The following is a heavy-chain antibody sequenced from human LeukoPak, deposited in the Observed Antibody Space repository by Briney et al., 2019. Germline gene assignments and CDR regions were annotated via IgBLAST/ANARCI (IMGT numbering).Heavy chain of an antibody. V-gene: IGHV3-23*01. J-gene: IGHJ4*02. D-gene: IGHD3-10*01. Sequence: PGGSLRLSCAASGFTFSSNAMSWVRQAPGKGLEWVSAISGSGGSTYYADSVKGRFTISRDNPKNTLYLQMNSLRAEDTAVYYCAKDDVLLWFGESQPVFYFDYWGQGTLVTVSS. CDR1: GFTFSSNA. CDR3: AKDDVLLWFGESQPVFYFDY. CDR2: ISGSGGST.